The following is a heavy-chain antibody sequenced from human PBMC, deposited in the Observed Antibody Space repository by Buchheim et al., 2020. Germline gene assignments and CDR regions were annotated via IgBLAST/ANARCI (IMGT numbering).Heavy chain of an antibody. J-gene: IGHJ4*02. CDR3: ARIDRHIAVFDY. D-gene: IGHD6-19*01. CDR1: GYTFTNFA. Sequence: QVQLVQSGGEVKKPGASVKVSCKASGYTFTNFAISWVRQAPGQWLECMGWISAYNGDTKYAQNLQGRVTMTTDISTGTAYLDLRSLRSDDTAVYYCARIDRHIAVFDYWGQGT. V-gene: IGHV1-18*04. CDR2: ISAYNGDT.